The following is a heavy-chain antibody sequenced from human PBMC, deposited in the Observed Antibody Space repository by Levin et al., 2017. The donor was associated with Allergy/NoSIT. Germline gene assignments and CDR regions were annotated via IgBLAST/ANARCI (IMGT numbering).Heavy chain of an antibody. V-gene: IGHV3-21*01. CDR2: ISSSSTYI. Sequence: PGGSLRLSCVASGFTFSPYTMNWVRQAPGKGLEWISSISSSSTYIYYADSVKGRFTISRDNARNSVFLQVNSLRADDAAVYYCARATFGDSQVVYGMDVWGPGTTVNVSS. CDR3: ARATFGDSQVVYGMDV. D-gene: IGHD2-21*02. J-gene: IGHJ6*02. CDR1: GFTFSPYT.